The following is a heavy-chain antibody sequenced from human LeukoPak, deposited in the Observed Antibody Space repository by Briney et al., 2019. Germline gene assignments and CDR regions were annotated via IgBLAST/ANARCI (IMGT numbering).Heavy chain of an antibody. V-gene: IGHV1-2*02. Sequence: ASVTVSCKASGYTFTSYGISWVRQAPGQGLDWMGWINPTNGGTKYAQGFQGRVTMTRATSISTAYMELTNLKSDDTAVYYCARGDLAFVPAADRYGYYLWGQGTLVTVSS. CDR2: INPTNGGT. CDR3: ARGDLAFVPAADRYGYYL. CDR1: GYTFTSYG. D-gene: IGHD2-2*01. J-gene: IGHJ4*02.